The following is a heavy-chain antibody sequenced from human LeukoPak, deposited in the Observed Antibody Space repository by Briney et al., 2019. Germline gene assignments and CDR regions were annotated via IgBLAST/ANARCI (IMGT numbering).Heavy chain of an antibody. D-gene: IGHD3-9*01. Sequence: GGSLRLSCAASGFTFSSYGMHWVRQAPGKGLEWVAVISYDGSNKYYADSVKGRFTISRDNSKNTLYLQMNSLRAEDTAVYYCAKDPRYYDILTGPDYWGQGTLVTVSS. CDR1: GFTFSSYG. CDR2: ISYDGSNK. J-gene: IGHJ4*02. V-gene: IGHV3-30*18. CDR3: AKDPRYYDILTGPDY.